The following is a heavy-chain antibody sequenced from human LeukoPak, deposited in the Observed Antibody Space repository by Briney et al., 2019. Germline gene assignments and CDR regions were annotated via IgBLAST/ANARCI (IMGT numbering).Heavy chain of an antibody. Sequence: GGSLRLSCAASGFTFSSFSMNWVRQAPGKGLEWISYISTSSSTIYYADSVKGRFTISRDNAKNSLYLQMNSLRAEDTAVYYCAELGITMIGGVWGKGTTVTISS. CDR3: AELGITMIGGV. V-gene: IGHV3-48*04. J-gene: IGHJ6*04. CDR2: ISTSSSTI. D-gene: IGHD3-10*02. CDR1: GFTFSSFS.